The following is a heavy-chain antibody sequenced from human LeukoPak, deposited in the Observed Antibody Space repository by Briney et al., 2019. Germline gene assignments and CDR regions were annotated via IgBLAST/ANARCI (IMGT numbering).Heavy chain of an antibody. V-gene: IGHV3-48*03. CDR3: ARGRWLQYPLYYYGMDV. CDR1: GFTFSNYE. Sequence: SGGSLRLSCAASGFTFSNYEMNWVRQAPGKGLEWISYISASGNPMFYADSVKGRFTISRDNAKNSLYLQMNSLRAEDTAVYYCARGRWLQYPLYYYGMDVWGQGTTVTVSS. D-gene: IGHD5-24*01. J-gene: IGHJ6*02. CDR2: ISASGNPM.